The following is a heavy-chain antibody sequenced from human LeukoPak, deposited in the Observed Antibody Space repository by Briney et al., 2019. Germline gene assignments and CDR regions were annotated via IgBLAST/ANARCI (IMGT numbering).Heavy chain of an antibody. CDR1: GITFSSYA. V-gene: IGHV3-64D*06. CDR2: ISTNGRST. D-gene: IGHD6-19*01. J-gene: IGHJ4*02. Sequence: GGSLRLSCSASGITFSSYAMRWVRPAPGKGLEYVSAISTNGRSTYYADSVKGRFTISRDNSKNTLYLQMSSLRAEDTAVYYCATVTPGSGWSPTHPPNYWGQGTLVTVSS. CDR3: ATVTPGSGWSPTHPPNY.